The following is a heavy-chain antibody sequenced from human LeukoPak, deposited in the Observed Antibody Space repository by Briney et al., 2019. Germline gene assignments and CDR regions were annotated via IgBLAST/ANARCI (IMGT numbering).Heavy chain of an antibody. CDR2: IYYSGST. CDR3: ARTRGYSYYHPLDY. CDR1: GGSISSSSYY. D-gene: IGHD5-18*01. V-gene: IGHV4-61*05. J-gene: IGHJ4*02. Sequence: SETLSLTCTVSGGSISSSSYYWGWIRQPPGKGLEWIGYIYYSGSTNYNPSLKSRVTISVDTSKNQFSLKLSSVTAADTAVYYCARTRGYSYYHPLDYWGQGTLVTVS.